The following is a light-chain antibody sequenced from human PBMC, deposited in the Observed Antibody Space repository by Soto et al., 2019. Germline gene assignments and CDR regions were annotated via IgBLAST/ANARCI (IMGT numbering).Light chain of an antibody. CDR3: NSHTTSASYV. Sequence: QSALTQPASVSGSPGQSITISCTGTSSDVAGYNHVSWYQHHPGKAPKLMIYEVTKRPSGVSNRFSGSKSGDTASLTISGLQAEDEADYYCNSHTTSASYVFGTGTKLTVL. CDR1: SSDVAGYNH. V-gene: IGLV2-14*01. J-gene: IGLJ1*01. CDR2: EVT.